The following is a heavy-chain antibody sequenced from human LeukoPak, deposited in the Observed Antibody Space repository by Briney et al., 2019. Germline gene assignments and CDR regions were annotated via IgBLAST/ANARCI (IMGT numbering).Heavy chain of an antibody. D-gene: IGHD6-19*01. V-gene: IGHV3-7*01. J-gene: IGHJ3*02. CDR3: ARDPGSGWPTDAFDI. CDR1: GFTFSSYW. CDR2: IKQDGSEK. Sequence: GGSLRLSCAASGFTFSSYWMSWVRQAPGKGLEWVANIKQDGSEKYYVDSVKGRFTISRDNAKNSLYLQMNSLRAEDTAVYYCARDPGSGWPTDAFDIWGQGTMVTVSS.